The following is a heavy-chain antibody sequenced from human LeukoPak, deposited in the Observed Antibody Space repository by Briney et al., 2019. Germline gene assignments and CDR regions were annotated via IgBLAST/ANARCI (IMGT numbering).Heavy chain of an antibody. J-gene: IGHJ3*02. CDR3: ARDPGLRGWELQGVDAFYI. D-gene: IGHD1-26*01. V-gene: IGHV4-4*07. CDR1: GGSISRCF. Sequence: SGTLSLTCTVSGGSISRCFWSWIRQPAGKGVEWIGRIYTIGSTNYNPSLKSRVTMSVDTSKNQFSLKLSSVTAADTAVYYCARDPGLRGWELQGVDAFYIWGQGTMVSVSS. CDR2: IYTIGST.